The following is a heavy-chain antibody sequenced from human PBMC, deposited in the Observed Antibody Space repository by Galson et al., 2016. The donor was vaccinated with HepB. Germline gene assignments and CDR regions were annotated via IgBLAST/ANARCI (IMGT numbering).Heavy chain of an antibody. CDR2: IWHDGSNK. Sequence: SLRLSCAASEFTFSTYGMHWVRQAPGKGLEWVALIWHDGSNKYYADSVKGRFTISRDNSKSTLYLQMNSLRAEDTAVFYCAKDIGVVGRYYYYGMDVWGQGTTVTVSS. D-gene: IGHD1-26*01. CDR1: EFTFSTYG. J-gene: IGHJ6*02. CDR3: AKDIGVVGRYYYYGMDV. V-gene: IGHV3-33*06.